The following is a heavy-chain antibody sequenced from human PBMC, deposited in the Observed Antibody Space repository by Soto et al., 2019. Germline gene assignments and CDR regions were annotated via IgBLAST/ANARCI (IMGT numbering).Heavy chain of an antibody. V-gene: IGHV3-7*01. D-gene: IGHD2-15*01. Sequence: GSLRLSCAASGFIFSDYWMSWVRQAPGKGLEWVATIRQDVSEKHHVDSVKGRLIISRDNAKNSLFLQMSSLRVEDTAVYYCARGGGRASCPYYMEVWGKGTTVTVSS. J-gene: IGHJ6*03. CDR3: ARGGGRASCPYYMEV. CDR1: GFIFSDYW. CDR2: IRQDVSEK.